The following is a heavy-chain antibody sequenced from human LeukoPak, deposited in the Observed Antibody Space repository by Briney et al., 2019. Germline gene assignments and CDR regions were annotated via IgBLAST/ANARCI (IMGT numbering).Heavy chain of an antibody. Sequence: GRSLRLSCAASGFTFDDYAMHWVRQAPGKGLEWVSGISWNSGSIGYADSVKGRFTISRDNAKNSLYLQMNSLRAEDTALYYCAKVGEAAAGHYYFDYWGQGTLVTVSS. CDR1: GFTFDDYA. V-gene: IGHV3-9*01. J-gene: IGHJ4*02. CDR3: AKVGEAAAGHYYFDY. CDR2: ISWNSGSI. D-gene: IGHD6-13*01.